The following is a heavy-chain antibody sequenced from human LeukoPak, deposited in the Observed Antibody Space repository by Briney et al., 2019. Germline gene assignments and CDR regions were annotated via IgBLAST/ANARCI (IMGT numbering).Heavy chain of an antibody. Sequence: GGSLRLSCAASGFTFSSYAMHWVRQAPGKGLEWVAVISYDGSNKYYADSVKGRFTISRDNSKNTLYLQMNSLRAEDTAVYYCAKPPRDYYDSSGGISDAFDIWGQGTMVTVSS. J-gene: IGHJ3*02. V-gene: IGHV3-30-3*02. D-gene: IGHD3-22*01. CDR1: GFTFSSYA. CDR3: AKPPRDYYDSSGGISDAFDI. CDR2: ISYDGSNK.